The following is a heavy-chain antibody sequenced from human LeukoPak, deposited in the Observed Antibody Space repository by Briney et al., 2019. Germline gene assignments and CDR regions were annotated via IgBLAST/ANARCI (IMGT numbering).Heavy chain of an antibody. J-gene: IGHJ4*02. CDR2: IYYSGST. Sequence: PSETLSLTCTVSGGSISSSSYCWGWIRQPPGKGLEWIGSIYYSGSTYYNPSLKSRVTISVDTSKNQFSLKLSSVTAADTAVYYCARHEPLPVLVDYWGQGTLVTVSS. V-gene: IGHV4-39*01. CDR1: GGSISSSSYC. CDR3: ARHEPLPVLVDY.